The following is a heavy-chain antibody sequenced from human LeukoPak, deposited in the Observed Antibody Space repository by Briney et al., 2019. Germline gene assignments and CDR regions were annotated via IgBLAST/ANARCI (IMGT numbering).Heavy chain of an antibody. CDR2: INHSGST. CDR3: ARARPRRYCSGGSCYYFLLYYFDY. D-gene: IGHD2-15*01. J-gene: IGHJ4*02. CDR1: GGSFSGYY. Sequence: SETLSLTCAVYGGSFSGYYWSWIRQPPGKGLEWIGEINHSGSTNYNPPLKSRVTISVDTSKNQFSLKLSSVTAADTAVYYCARARPRRYCSGGSCYYFLLYYFDYWGQGTLVTVSS. V-gene: IGHV4-34*01.